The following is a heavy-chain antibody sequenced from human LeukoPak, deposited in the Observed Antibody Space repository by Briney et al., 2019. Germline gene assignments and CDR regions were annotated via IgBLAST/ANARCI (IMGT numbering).Heavy chain of an antibody. CDR2: IYYSGNT. D-gene: IGHD3/OR15-3a*01. Sequence: SETLSLTCTVSGVSISSSNSYWGWIRQPPGKGLEWIGSIYYSGNTYYNASLKSQVSISIDTSKNQFSLRLTSVIAADTAVYYCARQTGSGLFILPGGQGTLVTVSS. CDR1: GVSISSSNSY. CDR3: ARQTGSGLFILP. J-gene: IGHJ4*02. V-gene: IGHV4-39*01.